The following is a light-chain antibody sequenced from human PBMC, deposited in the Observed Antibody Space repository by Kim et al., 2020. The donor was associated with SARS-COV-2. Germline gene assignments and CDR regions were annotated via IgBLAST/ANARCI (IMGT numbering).Light chain of an antibody. CDR1: QVISNY. J-gene: IGKJ1*01. V-gene: IGKV1-27*01. CDR2: DAS. Sequence: DIQLTQSPSSLSASVGDGVTITCRANQVISNYLAWYQQKPGKPPKLLIYDASALPSGVPSRFSGSSSGTDFTLTVTSLQPEDVATYYCQQYNSAPWTFGQGTKVDIK. CDR3: QQYNSAPWT.